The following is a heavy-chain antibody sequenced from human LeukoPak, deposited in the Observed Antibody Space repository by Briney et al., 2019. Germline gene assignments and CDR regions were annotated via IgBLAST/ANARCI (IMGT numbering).Heavy chain of an antibody. CDR3: ARGIYSSGWYWLDP. CDR1: GGSIGSYY. V-gene: IGHV4-4*07. Sequence: SETLSLTCTVSGGSIGSYYWSWIRLAAGKGLEWIGRIYTSGGTNYNPSLKSRVTMSVDTSKNQFSLNLSSVTPADTAVYYCARGIYSSGWYWLDPWGQGILVTVSS. J-gene: IGHJ5*02. D-gene: IGHD6-19*01. CDR2: IYTSGGT.